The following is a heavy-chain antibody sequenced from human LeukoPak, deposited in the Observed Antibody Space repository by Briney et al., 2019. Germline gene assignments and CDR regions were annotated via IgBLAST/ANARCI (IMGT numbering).Heavy chain of an antibody. D-gene: IGHD1-26*01. J-gene: IGHJ5*02. V-gene: IGHV1-3*01. CDR3: ARDWAPLSGNYYDAWFDP. CDR2: INAGNGNT. Sequence: ASVKVSCKASGYTFTSYAMHWVRQAPGQRLEWMGWINAGNGNTKYSQKFQGRVTMTTDTSTSTAYMELRSLRSDDTAVYYCARDWAPLSGNYYDAWFDPWGQGTLVTVSS. CDR1: GYTFTSYA.